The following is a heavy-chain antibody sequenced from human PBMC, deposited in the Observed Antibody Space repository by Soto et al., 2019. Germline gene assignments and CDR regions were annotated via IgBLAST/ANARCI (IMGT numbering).Heavy chain of an antibody. J-gene: IGHJ4*02. CDR1: GGSISSYY. V-gene: IGHV4-59*01. CDR3: ARDNGRENYYDSSGYWYYFDY. CDR2: IYYSGST. D-gene: IGHD3-22*01. Sequence: SETLSLICTVSGGSISSYYWSWIRQPPGKGLEWIGYIYYSGSTNYNPSLKSRVTISVDTSKNQFSLKLSSVTAADTAVYYCARDNGRENYYDSSGYWYYFDYWGQGTLVTVSS.